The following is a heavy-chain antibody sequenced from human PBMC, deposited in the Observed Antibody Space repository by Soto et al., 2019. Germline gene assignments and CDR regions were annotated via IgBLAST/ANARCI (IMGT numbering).Heavy chain of an antibody. Sequence: ETLSLTCTVSGGSINSYYWSWIRQPPGKGLEWIGYVYYTGITDYNPSLKSRVTASVDISRNHFSLKLSSVTAADTAVYYCARGGQLDRQLGSYYYMDVWGKGTTVTVSS. CDR2: VYYTGIT. CDR3: ARGGQLDRQLGSYYYMDV. V-gene: IGHV4-59*01. J-gene: IGHJ6*03. D-gene: IGHD1-1*01. CDR1: GGSINSYY.